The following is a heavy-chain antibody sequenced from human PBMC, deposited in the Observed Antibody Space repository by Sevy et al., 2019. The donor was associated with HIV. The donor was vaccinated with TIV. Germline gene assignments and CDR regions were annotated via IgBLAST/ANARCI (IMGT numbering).Heavy chain of an antibody. V-gene: IGHV4-31*03. Sequence: SETLSLTCTVSGGSISSGGYYWSWIRQHPGKGLEWIGYIYYSGSTYYNPSLKSRVTISVDTSKNQFSLKLSSVTAADTAVYYCARDPVAYGGNSRLDYWGQGTLVTVSS. CDR2: IYYSGST. J-gene: IGHJ4*02. CDR1: GGSISSGGYY. D-gene: IGHD4-17*01. CDR3: ARDPVAYGGNSRLDY.